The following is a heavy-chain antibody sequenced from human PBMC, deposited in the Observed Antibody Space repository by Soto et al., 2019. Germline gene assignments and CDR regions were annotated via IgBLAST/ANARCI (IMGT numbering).Heavy chain of an antibody. CDR3: AGVQYYFDY. V-gene: IGHV3-30*03. Sequence: QVQLVESGGGVVQPGRSLRLSCAASGFPFSSYGMHWFRQAPGKGLEWVAHISYDGSNKHYTDSVKGRFTISRDNSKNMLYLQMSSLRAEDTAVFYCAGVQYYFDYCGQGTRVSVSS. D-gene: IGHD2-8*01. J-gene: IGHJ4*02. CDR2: ISYDGSNK. CDR1: GFPFSSYG.